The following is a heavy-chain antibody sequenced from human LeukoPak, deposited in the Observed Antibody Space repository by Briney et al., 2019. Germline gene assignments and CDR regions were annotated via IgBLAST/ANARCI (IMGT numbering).Heavy chain of an antibody. CDR3: TTDRGSYDAFDI. D-gene: IGHD1-26*01. Sequence: PGGSLRLSCAASGFTFSNAWMSWVRQAPGKGLEWVGRIKSKTDGGTTDYAAPVKGRFTISRDDSKNTLYLQMNSLKTEDTAVYYCTTDRGSYDAFDIWGQGTMVTVSS. J-gene: IGHJ3*02. CDR1: GFTFSNAW. V-gene: IGHV3-15*01. CDR2: IKSKTDGGTT.